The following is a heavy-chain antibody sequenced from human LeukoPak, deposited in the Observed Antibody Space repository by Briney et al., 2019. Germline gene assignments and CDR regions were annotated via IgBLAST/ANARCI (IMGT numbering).Heavy chain of an antibody. D-gene: IGHD6-19*01. Sequence: PGGSLRLSCAASGFTFSSYGIHWVRQAPGKGLEWVAVIWCDGSNKYYADSVKGRFTISRDNSKNTLYLQMNSLRAEDTAVYYCAREAAVAGKGGFDYWGQGTLVTVSS. CDR3: AREAAVAGKGGFDY. V-gene: IGHV3-33*01. J-gene: IGHJ4*02. CDR2: IWCDGSNK. CDR1: GFTFSSYG.